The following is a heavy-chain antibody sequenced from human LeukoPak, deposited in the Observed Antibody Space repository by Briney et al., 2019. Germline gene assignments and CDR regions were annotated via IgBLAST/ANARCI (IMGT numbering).Heavy chain of an antibody. CDR1: GFTFSDYY. CDR2: ISSSGSTL. CDR3: ARVLPYDSSGYYLGFDY. V-gene: IGHV3-11*01. Sequence: GGSLRLSCAASGFTFSDYYMSWIRQAPGKGLEWVSYISSSGSTLYYADSVKGRFTISRDNAKNSLYLQMNSLRAEDTAVYYCARVLPYDSSGYYLGFDYWGQGTLVPVSA. J-gene: IGHJ4*02. D-gene: IGHD3-22*01.